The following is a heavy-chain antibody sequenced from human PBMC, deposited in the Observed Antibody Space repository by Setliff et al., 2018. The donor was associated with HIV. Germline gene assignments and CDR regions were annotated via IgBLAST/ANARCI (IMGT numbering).Heavy chain of an antibody. J-gene: IGHJ6*03. CDR3: ARDTNQWLDPYYYYYYMDA. Sequence: PGESLKISCAASGFTFSSYAMSWVRQAPGKGLEWVSCISGSSSYTNYADSLKGRFTISRDNSKNSLYLQVNSLRAEDTAVYYCARDTNQWLDPYYYYYYMDAWGKGTTVTVSS. D-gene: IGHD6-19*01. CDR2: ISGSSSYT. V-gene: IGHV3-21*01. CDR1: GFTFSSYA.